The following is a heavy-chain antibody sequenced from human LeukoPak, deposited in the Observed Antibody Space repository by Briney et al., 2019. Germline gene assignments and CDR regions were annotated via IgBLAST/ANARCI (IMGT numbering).Heavy chain of an antibody. CDR1: GFTFNIYE. Sequence: PGGSLRLSCAASGFTFNIYEMNWVRQAPGKGLEWVSYISSSGTTIYYADSVKGRFTISRDNAKNSLYLQMNSLRAEDTAVYYCARDGTTVTNGFDPWGQGTLVTVSS. CDR2: ISSSGTTI. D-gene: IGHD4-17*01. V-gene: IGHV3-48*03. CDR3: ARDGTTVTNGFDP. J-gene: IGHJ5*02.